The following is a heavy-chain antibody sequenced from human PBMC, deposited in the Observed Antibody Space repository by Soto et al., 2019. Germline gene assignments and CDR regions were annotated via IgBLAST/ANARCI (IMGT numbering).Heavy chain of an antibody. J-gene: IGHJ4*02. CDR2: ISGYNGNT. V-gene: IGHV1-18*04. CDR1: GYTFTSYG. CDR3: ARGYFDY. Sequence: QVQLVQSGAEVKKHGASVKVSCQTSGYTFTSYGVSWVRQAPGQGLEWVGWISGYNGNTNYAQKLQGRVTMTTDTSTATAYMELRGLRSDDTAIYYCARGYFDYWGQGTPVTVSS.